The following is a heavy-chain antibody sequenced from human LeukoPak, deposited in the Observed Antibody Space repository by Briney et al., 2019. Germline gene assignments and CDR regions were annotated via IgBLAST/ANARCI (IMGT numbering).Heavy chain of an antibody. CDR1: GFTFSSYS. CDR3: ARNQDYGDYEGQFDY. D-gene: IGHD4-17*01. J-gene: IGHJ4*02. Sequence: GGSLRLSCAASGFTFSSYSMNWVRQAPGKGLEWVSYISSRSTTISHADSVKGRFTISRDNSKNTLYLQMNSLRAEDTAVYYCARNQDYGDYEGQFDYWGQGTLVTVSS. V-gene: IGHV3-48*01. CDR2: ISSRSTTI.